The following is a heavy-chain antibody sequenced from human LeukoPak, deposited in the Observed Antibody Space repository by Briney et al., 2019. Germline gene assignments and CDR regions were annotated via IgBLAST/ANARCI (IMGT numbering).Heavy chain of an antibody. J-gene: IGHJ4*02. CDR3: AKDRAIVVVPAAMDY. V-gene: IGHV3-48*04. Sequence: GGSLRLSCAASGFTFSSYSMSWVRQAPGKGLEWVSYISSSSSTIYYADSVKGRFTISRDNAKNSLYLQMNSLRAEDTAVYYCAKDRAIVVVPAAMDYWGQGTLVTVSS. CDR2: ISSSSSTI. D-gene: IGHD2-2*01. CDR1: GFTFSSYS.